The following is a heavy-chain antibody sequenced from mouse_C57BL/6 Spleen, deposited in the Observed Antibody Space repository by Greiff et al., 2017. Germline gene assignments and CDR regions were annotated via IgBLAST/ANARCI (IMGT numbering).Heavy chain of an antibody. CDR2: IYPRDGST. V-gene: IGHV1-78*01. D-gene: IGHD1-1*01. Sequence: QVQLQQSDAELVKPGASVKISCKVSGYTFTDHTIHWMKQRPEQGLEWIGYIYPRDGSTKYNEKFKGKATLTADKSSSTAYMQLNSLTSEDSAVYCCADYYGSSYGYFDVWGTGTTVTVSS. CDR3: ADYYGSSYGYFDV. J-gene: IGHJ1*03. CDR1: GYTFTDHT.